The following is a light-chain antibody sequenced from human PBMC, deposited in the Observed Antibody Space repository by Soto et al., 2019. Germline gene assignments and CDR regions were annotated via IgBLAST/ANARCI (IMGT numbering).Light chain of an antibody. V-gene: IGLV2-14*01. CDR1: SSDVGGYNY. J-gene: IGLJ1*01. CDR2: EVS. Sequence: QSVLTQPASVSGSPGQSITISCTGTSSDVGGYNYVSWYQQPPGKAPKLIIYEVSYRPSRISNRFSGSKSGSTASLTISGLQAEDEADYYCTSYTSSSAVYVFGTGTQLTVL. CDR3: TSYTSSSAVYV.